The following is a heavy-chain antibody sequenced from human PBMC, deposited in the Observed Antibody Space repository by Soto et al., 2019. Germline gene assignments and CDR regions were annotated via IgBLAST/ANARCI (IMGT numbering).Heavy chain of an antibody. Sequence: PSETLSLTCTVSGGSIDSYNYHYGWLRQPPGKGLKWIVNLYNRDNTYYNPSLTSRVTVSVDTSKNHISLKLGSVGAAETGVYFCARQVPRGSISSGSFDPWGQGILVTVSS. J-gene: IGHJ5*02. D-gene: IGHD3-16*01. CDR2: LYNRDNT. CDR3: ARQVPRGSISSGSFDP. CDR1: GGSIDSYNYH. V-gene: IGHV4-39*07.